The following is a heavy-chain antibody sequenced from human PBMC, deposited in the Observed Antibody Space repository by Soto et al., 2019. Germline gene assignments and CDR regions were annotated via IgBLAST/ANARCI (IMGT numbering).Heavy chain of an antibody. CDR3: VKYGENFKFFDY. CDR2: SRNSGTFT. V-gene: IGHV3-11*06. CDR1: GFTLSNYY. Sequence: GGSLRLSCAASGFTLSNYYMHWIRQAPGKGLEWMGYSRNSGTFTRYADSVKGRFSISRDNAKSSLYLQINSLRGDDTAVYYCVKYGENFKFFDYWGQGTMVTVSS. J-gene: IGHJ4*02. D-gene: IGHD2-21*01.